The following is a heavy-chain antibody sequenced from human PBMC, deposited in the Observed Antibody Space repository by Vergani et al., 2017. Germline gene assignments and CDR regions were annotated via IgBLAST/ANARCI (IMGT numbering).Heavy chain of an antibody. CDR1: GYTFTSYA. J-gene: IGHJ5*02. V-gene: IGHV1-3*01. D-gene: IGHD1-1*01. CDR2: INAGNGNT. CDR3: AREWAQLGGWFDP. Sequence: QVQLVQSGAEVKKPGASVKVSCKASGYTFTSYAMHWVRQAPGQRLEWMGWINAGNGNTKYSQKFQGRVTITRDTSASTAYMELSSLRSEDTAVYYCAREWAQLGGWFDPWGQGTLVTVSS.